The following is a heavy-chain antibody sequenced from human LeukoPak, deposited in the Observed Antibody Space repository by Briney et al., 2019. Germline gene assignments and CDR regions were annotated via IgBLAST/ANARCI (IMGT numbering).Heavy chain of an antibody. CDR2: INPNSGGT. CDR3: ATLPIVGATNYAFDM. D-gene: IGHD1-26*01. J-gene: IGHJ3*02. Sequence: ASVKVSCVAPGYTFTGYYMHWVRQAPGQGLEWMGWINPNSGGTKYAQKFQGRVTMTRDTSISTAYMELSRLRSDDTAVYYCATLPIVGATNYAFDMWGQGTMVTVSS. V-gene: IGHV1-2*02. CDR1: GYTFTGYY.